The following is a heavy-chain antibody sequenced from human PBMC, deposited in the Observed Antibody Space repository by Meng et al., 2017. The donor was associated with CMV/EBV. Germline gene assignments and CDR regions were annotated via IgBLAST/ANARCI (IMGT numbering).Heavy chain of an antibody. CDR1: GDTFTDYY. Sequence: VELGQSGAYPRNAGASVKVSCKASGDTFTDYYMHWVRQAPGQGLEWMGCINPNSGDTNYAQKFQGRVTMTRDTSISTAYMELSRLRSDDTAVYYCTRDAHLTTVTPNWFNPWGQGTLVTVSS. CDR3: TRDAHLTTVTPNWFNP. J-gene: IGHJ5*02. CDR2: INPNSGDT. V-gene: IGHV1-2*02. D-gene: IGHD4-17*01.